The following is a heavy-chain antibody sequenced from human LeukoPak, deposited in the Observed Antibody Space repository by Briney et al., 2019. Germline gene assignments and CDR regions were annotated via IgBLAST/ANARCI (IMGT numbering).Heavy chain of an antibody. CDR3: ARVIAVAGVWWFDP. V-gene: IGHV1-18*01. CDR2: ISAYNGNT. D-gene: IGHD6-19*01. Sequence: ASVTVSCKASGYTFTSYGISWVRQAPGQGLEWMGWISAYNGNTNYAQKLQARVTMTTDTSTSTAYMELRSLRSDDTAVYYCARVIAVAGVWWFDPWGQGTLVTVSS. J-gene: IGHJ5*02. CDR1: GYTFTSYG.